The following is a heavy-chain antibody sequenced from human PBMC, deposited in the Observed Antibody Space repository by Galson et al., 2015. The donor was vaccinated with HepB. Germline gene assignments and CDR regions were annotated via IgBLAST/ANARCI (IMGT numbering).Heavy chain of an antibody. CDR3: ARGIGATVDY. Sequence: SETLSLTCTVSGGSISYYYWSWIRQPPGKGLEWIGYIYDTESTNYSPSLKSRVTISVDTPKNQFSLNLRSVTAADMAVYYCARGIGATVDYWGQGARVTVSS. CDR1: GGSISYYY. V-gene: IGHV4-59*08. J-gene: IGHJ4*02. CDR2: IYDTEST. D-gene: IGHD6-25*01.